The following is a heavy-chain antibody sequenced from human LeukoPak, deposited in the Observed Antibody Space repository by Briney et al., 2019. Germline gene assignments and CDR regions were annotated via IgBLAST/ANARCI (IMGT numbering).Heavy chain of an antibody. CDR2: IGRGGGAT. J-gene: IGHJ6*02. CDR3: ARGGYDFWSGYLHYYGMDV. V-gene: IGHV3-23*01. CDR1: GFTFSSYA. D-gene: IGHD3-3*01. Sequence: GGSLRLSCAASGFTFSSYAMSWVRQSPGKGLEWVSVIGRGGGATYYADSVKGRFTISRDNSKNTLYLQMNSLRAEDTAVYYCARGGYDFWSGYLHYYGMDVWGQGTTVTVSS.